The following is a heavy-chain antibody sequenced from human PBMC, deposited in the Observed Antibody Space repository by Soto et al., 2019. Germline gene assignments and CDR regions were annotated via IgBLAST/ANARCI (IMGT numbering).Heavy chain of an antibody. CDR1: GFTFSSYA. D-gene: IGHD3-3*01. CDR3: AKLTSIFGGTDEYFQH. Sequence: EVQLLESGGGLVQPGGSLRLSCAASGFTFSSYAMSWVRQAPGKGLEWVSAISGSGGSTYYADSAKGRFTISRDNSKNTMYLQMNSLRAEDTAVYYCAKLTSIFGGTDEYFQHWGQGTLVTVSS. J-gene: IGHJ1*01. CDR2: ISGSGGST. V-gene: IGHV3-23*01.